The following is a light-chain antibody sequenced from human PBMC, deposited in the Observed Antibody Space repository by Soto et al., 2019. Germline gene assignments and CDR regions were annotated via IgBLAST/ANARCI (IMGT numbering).Light chain of an antibody. CDR1: QSIDSR. CDR3: QQYESYSPLT. CDR2: RAS. Sequence: DIQMTQSPSTLSASVGDRVAITCRASQSIDSRLDWYQQKPGKAPKLLIYRASGLEIGVPSRFSGSGSGTDCALTISSLKPDDFATYFCQQYESYSPLTFGGGTKVEIK. J-gene: IGKJ4*01. V-gene: IGKV1-5*03.